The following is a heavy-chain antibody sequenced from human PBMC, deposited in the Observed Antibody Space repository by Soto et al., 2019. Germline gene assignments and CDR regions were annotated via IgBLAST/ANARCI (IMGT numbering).Heavy chain of an antibody. CDR2: INPNSGGT. D-gene: IGHD5-18*01. CDR3: ARTGGYSYGNDAFDI. CDR1: GYTFTGYY. J-gene: IGHJ3*02. V-gene: IGHV1-2*04. Sequence: GASVKVSCKASGYTFTGYYMHWVRQAPGQGLEWMGWINPNSGGTNYAQKFQGWVTMTRDTSISTAYMELSRLRSDDTAVYYCARTGGYSYGNDAFDIWGQGTMVTVS.